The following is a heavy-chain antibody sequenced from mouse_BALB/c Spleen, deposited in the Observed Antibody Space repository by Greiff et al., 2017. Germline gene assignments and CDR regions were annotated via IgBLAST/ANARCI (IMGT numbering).Heavy chain of an antibody. CDR1: GYAFSSYW. D-gene: IGHD2-1*01. J-gene: IGHJ1*01. Sequence: VQLQESGAELVRPGSSVKISCKASGYAFSSYWMNWVKQRPGQGLEWIGQIYPGDGDTNYNGKFKGKATLTADKSSSTAYMQLSSLTSEDSAVYFCARYGNLWYFDVWGAGTTVTVSS. CDR2: IYPGDGDT. V-gene: IGHV1-80*01. CDR3: ARYGNLWYFDV.